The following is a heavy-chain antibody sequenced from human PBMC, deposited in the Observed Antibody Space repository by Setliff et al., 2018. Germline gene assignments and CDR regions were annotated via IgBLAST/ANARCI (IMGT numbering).Heavy chain of an antibody. CDR2: IYWDDDK. CDR3: AHRTYYSACYRFSPHFDY. Sequence: SGPTLVNPTQTLTLACTFSGFSLSTSGVGVGWIRQPPGKALELLALIYWDDDKYYSPSLKSRLTITKDTSKNQVLLTLTNMDPVDTATYYCAHRTYYSACYRFSPHFDYWGPGTLVTVSS. D-gene: IGHD2-15*01. J-gene: IGHJ4*02. V-gene: IGHV2-5*02. CDR1: GFSLSTSGVG.